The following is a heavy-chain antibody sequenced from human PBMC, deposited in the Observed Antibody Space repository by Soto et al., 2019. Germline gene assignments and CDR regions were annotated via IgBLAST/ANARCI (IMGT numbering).Heavy chain of an antibody. V-gene: IGHV3-23*01. CDR1: GFTFSSYA. CDR3: AKLGYYDSSGPLLRY. J-gene: IGHJ4*02. CDR2: ISSSGGST. Sequence: GESLRLSCAASGFTFSSYAMSWVRQAPGKGLEWVSAISSSGGSTYYADSVKGRFTISRDNSKNTLYLQMNSLRAEDTAVYYCAKLGYYDSSGPLLRYWGQGTLVTVSS. D-gene: IGHD3-22*01.